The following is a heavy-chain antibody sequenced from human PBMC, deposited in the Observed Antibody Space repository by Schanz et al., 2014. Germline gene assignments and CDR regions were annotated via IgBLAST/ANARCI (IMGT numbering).Heavy chain of an antibody. Sequence: EVPVVESGGGLVQPGGSLRLSCAASGFTFSSHWMHWVRQAPGKGLEWVSSISYGTSYIYYAESVKGRFTISRDNAKNSLYLQMNGLRAEDTAVYYCARVALPGYSSPRDAFDIWGQGTMVTVSS. CDR3: ARVALPGYSSPRDAFDI. CDR2: ISYGTSYI. D-gene: IGHD5-18*01. J-gene: IGHJ3*02. CDR1: GFTFSSHW. V-gene: IGHV3-21*01.